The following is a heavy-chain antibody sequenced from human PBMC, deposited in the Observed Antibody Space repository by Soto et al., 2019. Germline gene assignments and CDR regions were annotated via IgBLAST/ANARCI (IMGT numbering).Heavy chain of an antibody. CDR3: ARVFSDSSSFLDP. CDR1: GGSISSGGYY. V-gene: IGHV4-31*03. D-gene: IGHD6-13*01. Sequence: QVQLQESGPGLVKPSQTLSLTCTVSGGSISSGGYYWSWIRQHPGKGLEWIGYIYYSGGTYYNPSPTSRVTIAVDTAKTQFSLKLSSVTAADTAVYYCARVFSDSSSFLDPWGQVTLVTVSS. J-gene: IGHJ5*02. CDR2: IYYSGGT.